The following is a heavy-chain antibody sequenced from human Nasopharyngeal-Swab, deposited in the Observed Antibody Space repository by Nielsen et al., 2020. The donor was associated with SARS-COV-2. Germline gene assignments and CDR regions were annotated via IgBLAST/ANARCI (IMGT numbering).Heavy chain of an antibody. CDR1: GYTFTGYY. CDR3: ARDLGYIRYCSGGSCYQDY. J-gene: IGHJ4*02. V-gene: IGHV1-2*06. D-gene: IGHD2-15*01. Sequence: ASVKVSCKASGYTFTGYYMPWVRQAPGQGLEWMGRINPNSGGTNYAQKFQGRVTMTRDTSISTAYMELSRLRSDDTAVYYCARDLGYIRYCSGGSCYQDYWGQGTLVTVSS. CDR2: INPNSGGT.